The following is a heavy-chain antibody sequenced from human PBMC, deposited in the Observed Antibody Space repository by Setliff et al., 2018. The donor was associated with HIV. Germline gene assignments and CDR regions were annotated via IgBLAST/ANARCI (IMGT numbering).Heavy chain of an antibody. D-gene: IGHD3-10*01. Sequence: PSETLSLTCTVSGGSASNSRYYWAWIRQPPGKGLEYSGTAYDNPSLKSRVTISVDPSKNQILLRLSSVTAADTAVYYCARLSGGMVPNYWGQGTLVTVSS. CDR2: SGTA. CDR3: ARLSGGMVPNY. J-gene: IGHJ4*02. CDR1: GGSASNSRYY. V-gene: IGHV4-39*01.